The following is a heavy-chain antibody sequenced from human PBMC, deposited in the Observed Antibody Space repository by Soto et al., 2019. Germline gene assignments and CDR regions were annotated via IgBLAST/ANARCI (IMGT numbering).Heavy chain of an antibody. CDR3: ARAGSGYCSGGSCYLILVFVYFGTAV. CDR1: GGTFSSYA. CDR2: IIPIFGTA. Sequence: SVKVSCKASGGTFSSYAISWVRQAPGQGLEWMGGIIPIFGTANYAQKFQGRVTITADESTSTAYMELSSLRSEDTAVYYCARAGSGYCSGGSCYLILVFVYFGTAVSGQPSTVT. V-gene: IGHV1-69*13. J-gene: IGHJ6*02. D-gene: IGHD2-15*01.